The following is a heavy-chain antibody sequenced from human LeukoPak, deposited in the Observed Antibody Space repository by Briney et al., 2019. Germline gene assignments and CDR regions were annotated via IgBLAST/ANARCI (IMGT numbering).Heavy chain of an antibody. CDR3: ARDRGDSGLWSGYDC. Sequence: GGSLRLSCAASGFTFSSYWMSWVRQAPGKGLEWVAIIKEDGSEKHYVDSVKGRFTISRDNAKNSVYLQMNSLRAEDTAVYYCARDRGDSGLWSGYDCWGQGTLVTVSS. J-gene: IGHJ4*02. D-gene: IGHD3-3*01. CDR2: IKEDGSEK. CDR1: GFTFSSYW. V-gene: IGHV3-7*01.